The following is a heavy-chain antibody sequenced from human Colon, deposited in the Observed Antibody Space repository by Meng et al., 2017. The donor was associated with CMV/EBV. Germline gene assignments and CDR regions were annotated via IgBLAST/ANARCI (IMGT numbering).Heavy chain of an antibody. D-gene: IGHD1-26*01. Sequence: GESLKISCAASGFNVSNNYLNWVRQAPGKGLEWVSVIFSAGGSYYADSVKGRFTISRDISKNMVFLEMNGLTAEDTAVYYCARGLTHLGGSTLRAFDHWGQGTLVTVSS. CDR1: GFNVSNNY. CDR3: ARGLTHLGGSTLRAFDH. V-gene: IGHV3-53*01. CDR2: IFSAGGS. J-gene: IGHJ4*02.